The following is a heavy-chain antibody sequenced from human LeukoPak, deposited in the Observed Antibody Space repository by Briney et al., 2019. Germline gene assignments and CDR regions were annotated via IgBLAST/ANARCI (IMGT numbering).Heavy chain of an antibody. V-gene: IGHV3-21*01. CDR3: SRHPGTRIVGATFDY. J-gene: IGHJ4*02. Sequence: GGSLRLSCAASGFTFSSYSMNWVRQTPGKGLEWVSSITSTSSYIYYAESMKGRFTISRDNAKNSLYLQMNSLTAEDTAVYYCSRHPGTRIVGATFDYWGQGILVTVSS. D-gene: IGHD1-26*01. CDR2: ITSTSSYI. CDR1: GFTFSSYS.